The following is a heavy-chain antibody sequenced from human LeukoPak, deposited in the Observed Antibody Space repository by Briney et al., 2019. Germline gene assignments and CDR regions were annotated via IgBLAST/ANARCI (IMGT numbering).Heavy chain of an antibody. CDR3: ARAQTYYDILTGYYSVTYFDY. J-gene: IGHJ4*02. Sequence: GGSLRLSCAASGFTFSSYAMHWVRQAPGKGLGWVAVISYDGSNKYYADSVRGRFTISRDNSKNTLYLQMNSLRAEDTAVYYCARAQTYYDILTGYYSVTYFDYWGQGTLVTVSS. V-gene: IGHV3-30-3*01. CDR2: ISYDGSNK. CDR1: GFTFSSYA. D-gene: IGHD3-9*01.